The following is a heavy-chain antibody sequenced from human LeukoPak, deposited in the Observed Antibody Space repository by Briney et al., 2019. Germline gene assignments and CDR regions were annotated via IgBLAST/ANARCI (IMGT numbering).Heavy chain of an antibody. CDR2: INPSGGST. D-gene: IGHD5-18*01. Sequence: ASVKVSCKASGYTFTSYYMHWVRQAPGQGLEWMGIINPSGGSTSYAQKFQGRVTMTRDTSTSTVYMELSSLRSEDTAVYYCARIYSYGSRASWKQKKAYYFDYWGQGTLVTVSS. CDR3: ARIYSYGSRASWKQKKAYYFDY. CDR1: GYTFTSYY. J-gene: IGHJ4*02. V-gene: IGHV1-46*01.